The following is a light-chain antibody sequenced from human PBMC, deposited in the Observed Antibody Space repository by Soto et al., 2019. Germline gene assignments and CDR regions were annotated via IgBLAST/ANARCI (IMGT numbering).Light chain of an antibody. CDR2: EVT. Sequence: QSALTQPPSAAGSPGQSVTISCTGTSSDVGGYNYVSWYQQHPSKAPKLVIFEVTKRPSGVPDRFSGSKSGNTASLTVSGLQAEDEADYYCTSYAGSNTPYVFGTGTKVTVL. CDR1: SSDVGGYNY. V-gene: IGLV2-8*01. CDR3: TSYAGSNTPYV. J-gene: IGLJ1*01.